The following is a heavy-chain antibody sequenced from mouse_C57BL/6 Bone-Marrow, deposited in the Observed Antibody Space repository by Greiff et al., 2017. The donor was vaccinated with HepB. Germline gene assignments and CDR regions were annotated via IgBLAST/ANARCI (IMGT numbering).Heavy chain of an antibody. D-gene: IGHD2-4*01. CDR2: ISSGSSTI. CDR1: GFTFSDYG. J-gene: IGHJ3*01. V-gene: IGHV5-17*01. CDR3: FQEGYDYGAWFAY. Sequence: EVKVVESGGGLVKPGGSLKLSCAASGFTFSDYGMHWVRQAPEKGLEWVAYISSGSSTIYYADTVKGRFTISRDNAKNTLFLQMTSLRSEDTAMYYCFQEGYDYGAWFAYWGQGTLVTVSA.